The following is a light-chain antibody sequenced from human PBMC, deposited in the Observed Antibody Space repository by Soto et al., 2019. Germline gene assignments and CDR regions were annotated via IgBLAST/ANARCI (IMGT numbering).Light chain of an antibody. Sequence: EIVLTQSPGTLSLSPGERATLSCRASQSVSRRYLAWYQQKPGQAPRLLIYGASSRATGIPDRFSGSGSGKDFPLTISRLEPEDFAVYYCQQYGSSPQAFGKGTKV. CDR1: QSVSRRY. V-gene: IGKV3-20*01. CDR2: GAS. J-gene: IGKJ1*01. CDR3: QQYGSSPQA.